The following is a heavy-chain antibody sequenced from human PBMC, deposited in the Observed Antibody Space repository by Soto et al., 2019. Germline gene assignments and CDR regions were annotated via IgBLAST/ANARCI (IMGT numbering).Heavy chain of an antibody. D-gene: IGHD5-12*01. CDR3: ARQGGYDLSTRYYYMDV. CDR2: ISSSSSYI. J-gene: IGHJ6*03. V-gene: IGHV3-21*01. Sequence: EVQLVESGGGLVKPGGSLRLSCAASGFTFSSYSMNWVRQAPGKGLEWVSSISSSSSYIYYADSVKGRFTISRNNAKNSLYLQMNSLRAEDTAVYYCARQGGYDLSTRYYYMDVWGKGTTVTVSS. CDR1: GFTFSSYS.